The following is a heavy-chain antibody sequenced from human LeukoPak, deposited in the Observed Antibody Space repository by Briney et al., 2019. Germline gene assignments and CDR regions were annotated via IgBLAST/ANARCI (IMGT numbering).Heavy chain of an antibody. CDR3: ARANYYDSSGYYFNLYFDY. CDR1: GGSISSSSYY. J-gene: IGHJ4*02. CDR2: IYYSGST. D-gene: IGHD3-22*01. Sequence: NPSGTLSLTCTVSGGSISSSSYYWGWIRQPPGKGLEWIGSIYYSGSTYYNPSLKSRVTISVDTSKNQFSLKLSSVTAADTAVYYCARANYYDSSGYYFNLYFDYWGQGTLVTVSS. V-gene: IGHV4-39*01.